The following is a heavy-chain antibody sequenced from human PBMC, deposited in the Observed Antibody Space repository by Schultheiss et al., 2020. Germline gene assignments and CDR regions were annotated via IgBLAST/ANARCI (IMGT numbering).Heavy chain of an antibody. CDR1: GGSFSGYY. CDR2: INHSGST. J-gene: IGHJ4*02. V-gene: IGHV4-34*01. CDR3: ARVNPYDSSGYYRTFDY. Sequence: SETLSLTCAVYGGSFSGYYWSWIRQPPGKGLEWIGEINHSGSTNYNPSLKSRVTISVDTSKNQFSLKLSSVTAADTAVYFCARVNPYDSSGYYRTFDYWGQGTLVTVYS. D-gene: IGHD3-22*01.